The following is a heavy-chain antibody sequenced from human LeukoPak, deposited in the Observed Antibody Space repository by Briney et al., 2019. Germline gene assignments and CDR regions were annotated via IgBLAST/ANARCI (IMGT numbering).Heavy chain of an antibody. D-gene: IGHD6-13*01. CDR3: AREGSWSSDY. V-gene: IGHV3-9*01. J-gene: IGHJ4*02. Sequence: GGSLRLSCAASGFTFDDYAMHWVRQAPGKGLEWVSGISWNSGSIGYADSVKGRFTISRDNSKNTLYLQMNSLRAEDTAVYYCAREGSWSSDYWGQGTLVTVSS. CDR1: GFTFDDYA. CDR2: ISWNSGSI.